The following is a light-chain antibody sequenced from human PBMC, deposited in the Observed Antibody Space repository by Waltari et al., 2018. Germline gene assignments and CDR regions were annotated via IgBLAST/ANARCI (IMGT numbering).Light chain of an antibody. CDR1: PSVLYSSNNKNY. CDR2: WAS. CDR3: QQYYSTPRT. Sequence: DIVMTQSPDSLAVSLGERATINCKSSPSVLYSSNNKNYLAWYQQKPGQPPKLLIYWASTRESGVPDRFRGSGSGTDFTLTISSLQAEDVAVYYCQQYYSTPRTFGPGTKVDIK. V-gene: IGKV4-1*01. J-gene: IGKJ3*01.